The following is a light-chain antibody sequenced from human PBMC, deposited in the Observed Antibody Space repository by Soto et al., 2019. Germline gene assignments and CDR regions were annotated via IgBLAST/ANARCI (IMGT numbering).Light chain of an antibody. CDR3: QQYNSWPRT. Sequence: VMKKPPDTLSVSTGDRATLSCRASRIIGHNYLSWYQQKPGQPPRLLIYATSTRATGVPARFSGSGSGTECTLIISSLQAEDFAVYYCQQYNSWPRTFGQGTKVDIK. J-gene: IGKJ1*01. V-gene: IGKV3-15*01. CDR2: ATS. CDR1: RIIGHN.